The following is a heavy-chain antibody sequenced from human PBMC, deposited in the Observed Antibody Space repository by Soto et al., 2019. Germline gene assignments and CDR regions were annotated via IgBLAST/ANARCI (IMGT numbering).Heavy chain of an antibody. V-gene: IGHV3-23*01. D-gene: IGHD5-12*01. CDR2: ISGSGGST. J-gene: IGHJ4*02. Sequence: LRLSCAASGFAFSSYAMSWVRQAPGKGLEWVSAISGSGGSTYYADSVKGRFTISRDNSKNTLYLQMNSLRAEDTAVYYCAKDLNRGYNGYDCDYWGQGTLVTVSS. CDR1: GFAFSSYA. CDR3: AKDLNRGYNGYDCDY.